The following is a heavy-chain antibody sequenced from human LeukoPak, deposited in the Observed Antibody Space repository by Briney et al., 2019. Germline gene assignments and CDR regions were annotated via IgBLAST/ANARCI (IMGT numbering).Heavy chain of an antibody. D-gene: IGHD3-22*01. CDR1: GYPFTGYH. CDR3: ARDLTHRRNYDNSGYQIVPAF. Sequence: ASVKVSCKAFGYPFTGYHIQWVRQAPGQGLEWMGWINPNSGGTNYAQKFQGRLTMIRDTSISTAYMELSRLRSDDTAVYYCARDLTHRRNYDNSGYQIVPAFWGQGTLVTVSS. V-gene: IGHV1-2*02. J-gene: IGHJ4*02. CDR2: INPNSGGT.